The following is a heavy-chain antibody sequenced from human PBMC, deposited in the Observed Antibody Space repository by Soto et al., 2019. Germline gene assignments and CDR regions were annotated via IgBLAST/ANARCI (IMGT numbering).Heavy chain of an antibody. CDR3: AREAGSGSYYNPTSYYYYYGMDV. D-gene: IGHD3-10*01. Sequence: ASVKVSCKASGYTFTSYGISWVRQAPGQGLEWMGWISAYNGNTNYAQKLQGRVTMTTDTSTSTAYMELRSLRSDDTAVYYCAREAGSGSYYNPTSYYYYYGMDVWGQGTTVTVSS. CDR1: GYTFTSYG. V-gene: IGHV1-18*01. J-gene: IGHJ6*02. CDR2: ISAYNGNT.